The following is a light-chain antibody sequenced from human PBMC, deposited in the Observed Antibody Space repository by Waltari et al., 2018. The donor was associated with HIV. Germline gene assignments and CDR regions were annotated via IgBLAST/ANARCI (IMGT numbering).Light chain of an antibody. V-gene: IGLV2-8*01. Sequence: QSALTQPPPASWSPEQSVPPLSTGANPHIGRSAVFSWYQLHPGKAPRLVISEVTKRPSGVSDRFSGSKSANTAFLTVSALQAEDEADYYCSSFADRDGFYVVFGGGTRLTVL. CDR2: EVT. CDR1: NPHIGRSAV. J-gene: IGLJ2*01. CDR3: SSFADRDGFYVV.